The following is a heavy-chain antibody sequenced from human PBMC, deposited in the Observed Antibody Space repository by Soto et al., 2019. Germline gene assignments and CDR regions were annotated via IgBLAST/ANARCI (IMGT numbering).Heavy chain of an antibody. Sequence: EVQLLESGGGLVQPGGSLRLSCAASGFTFSSYAMSWVRQAPGKGLEWVSAISGSGGSTYYADSVKGRFTISRDNSKNTLYLQMNSLRAEDTAVYYCAKLQYPHFWDYYGMDVWGQGTTVTVSS. CDR1: GFTFSSYA. CDR3: AKLQYPHFWDYYGMDV. J-gene: IGHJ6*02. CDR2: ISGSGGST. V-gene: IGHV3-23*01. D-gene: IGHD3-3*02.